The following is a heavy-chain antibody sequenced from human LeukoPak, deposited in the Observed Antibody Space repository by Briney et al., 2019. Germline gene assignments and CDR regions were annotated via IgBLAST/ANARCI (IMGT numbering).Heavy chain of an antibody. CDR2: INWNGGST. D-gene: IGHD6-13*01. CDR1: GFTFDDYG. J-gene: IGHJ6*03. Sequence: GGSLRLSCAASGFTFDDYGMSWVRQAPGKGLEWVSGINWNGGSTYYADSVKGRFTISRDNSKNTLYLQMNSLRAEDTAVYYCARASSSWYGFYYYYMDVWGKGTTVTVSS. CDR3: ARASSSWYGFYYYYMDV. V-gene: IGHV3-20*04.